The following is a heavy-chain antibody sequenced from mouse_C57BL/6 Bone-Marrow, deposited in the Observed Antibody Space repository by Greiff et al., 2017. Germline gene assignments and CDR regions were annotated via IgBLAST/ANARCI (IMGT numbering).Heavy chain of an antibody. Sequence: SLSYLLRPGTSLKMSCKASGYTFTNYWIGWAKQRPGHGLEWIGDIYPGGGYTNYNEKFKGKATLTADKSSSTAYMQFSSLTSEDSAIYYCARSLYYFDYWGQGTTLTVSS. CDR2: IYPGGGYT. V-gene: IGHV1-63*01. J-gene: IGHJ2*01. CDR3: ARSLYYFDY. CDR1: GYTFTNYW. D-gene: IGHD1-1*02.